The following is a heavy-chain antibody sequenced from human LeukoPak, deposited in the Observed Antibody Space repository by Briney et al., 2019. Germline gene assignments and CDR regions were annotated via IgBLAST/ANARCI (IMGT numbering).Heavy chain of an antibody. Sequence: ASVKVSCKASGGTFSSYAISWVRQAPGQGLEWMGGIIPIFGTANYAQKFQGRVTITTDESTSTAYMKLSSLRSEDTAVYYCARSPVYYGSGRERAPRHDYYYMDVWGKGTTVTVSS. V-gene: IGHV1-69*05. CDR1: GGTFSSYA. D-gene: IGHD3-10*01. CDR2: IIPIFGTA. CDR3: ARSPVYYGSGRERAPRHDYYYMDV. J-gene: IGHJ6*03.